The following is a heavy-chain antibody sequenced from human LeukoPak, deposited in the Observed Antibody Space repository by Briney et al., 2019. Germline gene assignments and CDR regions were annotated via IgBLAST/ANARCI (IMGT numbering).Heavy chain of an antibody. D-gene: IGHD3-10*01. CDR1: GFTFSDYY. J-gene: IGHJ4*02. V-gene: IGHV3-11*01. Sequence: TGGSLRLSCAVSGFTFSDYYMSWIRQAPGKGLEWVSYISISGSTIYYADSMKGRFTISRDNAKNSLYLQMNSLRAEDTAVYYCARQTERWFGELLPGGYWGQGTLVTVSS. CDR3: ARQTERWFGELLPGGY. CDR2: ISISGSTI.